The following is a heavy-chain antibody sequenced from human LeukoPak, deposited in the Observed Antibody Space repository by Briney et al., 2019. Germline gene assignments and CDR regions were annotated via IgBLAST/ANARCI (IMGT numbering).Heavy chain of an antibody. V-gene: IGHV3-7*01. CDR3: VRSSRGTSPVY. J-gene: IGHJ4*02. Sequence: GGSLRLSCAASGFTFSSYEMDWVRQAPGKGLEWVANIRQDGNDKQYVDAVKGRFTISRDNAKNSLYLQADSLRAEDSAVYFCVRSSRGTSPVYWGQGTLVTVSS. CDR2: IRQDGNDK. CDR1: GFTFSSYE. D-gene: IGHD6-25*01.